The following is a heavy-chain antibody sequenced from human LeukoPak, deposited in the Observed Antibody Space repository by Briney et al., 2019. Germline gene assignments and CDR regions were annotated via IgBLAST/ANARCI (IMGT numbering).Heavy chain of an antibody. CDR3: ARESLLSGFDYFDY. V-gene: IGHV4-38-2*02. J-gene: IGHJ4*02. D-gene: IGHD2-15*01. CDR1: GYSISSGYY. Sequence: PSETLSLTCTVSGYSISSGYYWGWIRQPPGKGLEWIGSIYHSGSTYYNPSLKSRVTISVDTSKNQFSLKLSSVTAADTAVYYCARESLLSGFDYFDYWGQGTLVTVSS. CDR2: IYHSGST.